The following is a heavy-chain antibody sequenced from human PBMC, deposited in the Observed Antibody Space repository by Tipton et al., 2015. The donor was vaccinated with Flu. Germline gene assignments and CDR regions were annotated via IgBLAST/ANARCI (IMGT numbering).Heavy chain of an antibody. J-gene: IGHJ6*02. Sequence: TLSLTCTVSGGSISSYYWSWIRQPPGKGLEWIGYIYYSGSTNYNPSLKSRVTISVDTSKNQFSLKLSSVTAADTAVYYCARDGGDYSKPYGLDVWGQGTTVTVSS. CDR1: GGSISSYY. CDR2: IYYSGST. D-gene: IGHD4-11*01. V-gene: IGHV4-59*01. CDR3: ARDGGDYSKPYGLDV.